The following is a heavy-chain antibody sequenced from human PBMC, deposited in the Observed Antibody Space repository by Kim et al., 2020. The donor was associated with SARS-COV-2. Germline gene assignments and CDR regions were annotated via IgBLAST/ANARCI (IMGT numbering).Heavy chain of an antibody. Sequence: GSTYSADSVKGRFPISRTNSKNTLYLQMNSLRAEDTAVYYCAKADGNYDTADYFDYWGQGTLVTVSS. CDR2: GST. D-gene: IGHD4-17*01. J-gene: IGHJ4*02. CDR3: AKADGNYDTADYFDY. V-gene: IGHV3-23*01.